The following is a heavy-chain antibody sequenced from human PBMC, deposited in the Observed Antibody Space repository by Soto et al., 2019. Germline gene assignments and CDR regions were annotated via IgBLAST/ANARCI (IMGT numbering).Heavy chain of an antibody. CDR1: GGSISSSSYY. CDR2: IYYSGST. Sequence: SETLSLTCTVSGGSISSSSYYWGWIRQPPGKGLEWIGSIYYSGSTYYNPSLNSRVTVSVDTSKNQFSLKLSSVTAADTAVYYCAGCIAARPEFDYWGQGTLVTVSS. J-gene: IGHJ4*02. D-gene: IGHD6-6*01. CDR3: AGCIAARPEFDY. V-gene: IGHV4-39*01.